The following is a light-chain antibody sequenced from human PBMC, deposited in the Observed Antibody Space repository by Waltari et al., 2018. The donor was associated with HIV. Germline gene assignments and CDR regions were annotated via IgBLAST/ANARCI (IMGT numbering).Light chain of an antibody. CDR2: GKN. J-gene: IGLJ2*01. Sequence: QSVLTQPPSTSGTPGQRVTISCSGSTSNIGSNTVSWFQQLPGKAPKVLIYGKNQRPSGVPDRFSGSKVGTSASRAIGGLQSEDEADYYWASWDDSLNGPVFGGGTTLTVL. V-gene: IGLV1-44*01. CDR1: TSNIGSNT. CDR3: ASWDDSLNGPV.